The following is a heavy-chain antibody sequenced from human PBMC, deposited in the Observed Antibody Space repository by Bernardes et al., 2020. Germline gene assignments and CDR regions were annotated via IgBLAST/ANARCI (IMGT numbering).Heavy chain of an antibody. J-gene: IGHJ4*02. Sequence: ASVKVSCKASGYTFTSYAMHWVRQAPGQRLEWMGWINAGNGNTKYSQKFQGRVTITRDTSASTAYMELSSLRSEDTAVYYCARVVKEVGATYFDYWGQGTLVTVSS. CDR1: GYTFTSYA. V-gene: IGHV1-3*01. CDR2: INAGNGNT. D-gene: IGHD1-26*01. CDR3: ARVVKEVGATYFDY.